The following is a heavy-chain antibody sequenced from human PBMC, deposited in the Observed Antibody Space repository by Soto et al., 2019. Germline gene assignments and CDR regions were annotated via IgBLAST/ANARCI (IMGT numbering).Heavy chain of an antibody. J-gene: IGHJ3*02. CDR3: ATELVLIHIRTPSAFDI. Sequence: PGGSLRLSGAASGFTVSSNYISWVRQAPWKGLEWVSVIYSGGITYYADSVKGRFTISRDNSKNTLYLQMNSLRAEDTAVYYCATELVLIHIRTPSAFDILGQGKMVTVSS. D-gene: IGHD2-8*01. CDR2: IYSGGIT. CDR1: GFTVSSNY. V-gene: IGHV3-53*01.